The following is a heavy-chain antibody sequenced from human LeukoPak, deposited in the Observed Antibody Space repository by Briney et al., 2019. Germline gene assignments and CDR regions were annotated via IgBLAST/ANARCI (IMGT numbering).Heavy chain of an antibody. V-gene: IGHV4-34*01. D-gene: IGHD1-26*01. Sequence: PSETLSLTCAVYGGSFSGYYWSWIRQPPGKGLEWIGEINHSGSTNYNPSLKSRVTVSVDTSKNQFSLKLSSVTAADTAVYYCARSVVGATRGGSDWGQGTLVTVSS. CDR3: ARSVVGATRGGSD. CDR2: INHSGST. CDR1: GGSFSGYY. J-gene: IGHJ4*02.